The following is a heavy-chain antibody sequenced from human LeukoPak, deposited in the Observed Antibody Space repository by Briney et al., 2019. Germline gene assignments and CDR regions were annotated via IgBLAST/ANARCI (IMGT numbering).Heavy chain of an antibody. J-gene: IGHJ4*02. V-gene: IGHV3-23*01. CDR3: ARPPLRFGEPIDY. CDR1: GFTFSSCA. D-gene: IGHD3-10*01. CDR2: ISGSGSGT. Sequence: PGGSLRLSCAASGFTFSSCAMCWVRQAPGKGLEWVSAISGSGSGTYYADSVKGRFTISRDNSKNTLYLQINSLRAEDTAVYYCARPPLRFGEPIDYWGQGTLVTVSS.